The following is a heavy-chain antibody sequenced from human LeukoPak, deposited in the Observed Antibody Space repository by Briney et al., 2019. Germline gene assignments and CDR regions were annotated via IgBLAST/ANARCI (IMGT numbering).Heavy chain of an antibody. CDR2: IKQDGSEK. Sequence: GGSLRLSCAASGFTFSSYWMSWVRQAPGKGLEWVANIKQDGSEKYYVDSVKGRFTISRDNAKNSLYLQMNSLRAEDTAVYCCARNHLLYSSTSDFDYWGQGTLVTVSS. J-gene: IGHJ4*02. D-gene: IGHD6-13*01. CDR3: ARNHLLYSSTSDFDY. V-gene: IGHV3-7*01. CDR1: GFTFSSYW.